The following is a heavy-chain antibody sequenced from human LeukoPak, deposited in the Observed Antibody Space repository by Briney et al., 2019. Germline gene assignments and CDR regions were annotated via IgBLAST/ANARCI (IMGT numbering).Heavy chain of an antibody. V-gene: IGHV3-23*01. CDR3: AKDLARHDYVWGSYRSRPIHLDY. CDR1: GFTFSSYA. D-gene: IGHD3-16*02. J-gene: IGHJ4*02. CDR2: ISGSGGST. Sequence: PGGSLRLSCAASGFTFSSYAMSWVRQAPGKGLEWVSAISGSGGSTYYADSVKGRFTISSDNSKNTLYLQMNSLRAEDTAVYYCAKDLARHDYVWGSYRSRPIHLDYWGQGTLVTVSS.